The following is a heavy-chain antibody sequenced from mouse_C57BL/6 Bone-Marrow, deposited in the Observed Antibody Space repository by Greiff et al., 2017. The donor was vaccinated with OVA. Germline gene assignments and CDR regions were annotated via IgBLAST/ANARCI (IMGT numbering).Heavy chain of an antibody. D-gene: IGHD4-1*02. J-gene: IGHJ2*01. CDR2: ISDGGSYT. Sequence: EVMLVESGGGLVKPGGSLKLSCAASGFTFSSYAMSWVRQTPEKRLEWVATISDGGSYTYYPDNVKGRFTISRDNAKNNLYLQMSHLKSEDTAMYYCARAPTGTDDYWGQGTTLTVSS. CDR1: GFTFSSYA. CDR3: ARAPTGTDDY. V-gene: IGHV5-4*03.